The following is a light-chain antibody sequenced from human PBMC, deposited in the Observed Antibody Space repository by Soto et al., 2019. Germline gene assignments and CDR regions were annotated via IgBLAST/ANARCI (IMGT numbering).Light chain of an antibody. CDR1: QSVSTN. Sequence: EIVLTQSPATLSLSPGERATLSCRASQSVSTNLAWYQQKLGQAPRLLIYDTFNRATGIPARFSGSGSGTGFTRTSSTLESEDLAVYFCQLRSSWPTFGQWTKLEIK. V-gene: IGKV3-11*01. J-gene: IGKJ2*01. CDR2: DTF. CDR3: QLRSSWPT.